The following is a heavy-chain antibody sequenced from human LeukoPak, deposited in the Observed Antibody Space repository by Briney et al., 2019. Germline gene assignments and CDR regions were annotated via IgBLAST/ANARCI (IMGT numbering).Heavy chain of an antibody. Sequence: GQSLRLSCPASGFTFGAFGTYWVRQVPGKGMEWVSLISGDGGSTDYADTVKGRFTISRDNSKNSLHLQMTRLRTEDTAFYYCTRDKRASSELGAFDHWGQGTLVTVSS. CDR2: ISGDGGST. CDR1: GFTFGAFG. D-gene: IGHD3-16*01. J-gene: IGHJ4*02. CDR3: TRDKRASSELGAFDH. V-gene: IGHV3-43*02.